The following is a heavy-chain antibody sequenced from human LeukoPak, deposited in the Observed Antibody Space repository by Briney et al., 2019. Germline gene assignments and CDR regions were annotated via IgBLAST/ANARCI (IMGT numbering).Heavy chain of an antibody. V-gene: IGHV3-7*01. CDR1: GFTFSSYW. J-gene: IGHJ5*02. D-gene: IGHD6-19*01. CDR2: IKKDGSEK. Sequence: GGSLRLSCAASGFTFSSYWMSWVRQAPGKGLEWVANIKKDGSEKKYVDSVKGRFTISRDNAENSLYLQMNSLRAEDTAVHYCAREGASGWYSGWFDPWGKGTLVTVSS. CDR3: AREGASGWYSGWFDP.